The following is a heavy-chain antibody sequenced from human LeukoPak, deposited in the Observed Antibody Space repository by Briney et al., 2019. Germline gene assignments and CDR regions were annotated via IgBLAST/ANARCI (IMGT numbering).Heavy chain of an antibody. CDR1: GGSISSSSYY. CDR2: IYYSGST. D-gene: IGHD3-22*01. J-gene: IGHJ4*02. V-gene: IGHV4-39*07. CDR3: SRGLDSRKLGY. Sequence: SETLSLTCTVSGGSISSSSYYWGWIRQPPGKGLEGIGSIYYSGSTYYNPSLKSRVTISVDTSKNQFSLNLNSVTAADTAVYFCSRGLDSRKLGYWGQGTLVTVSS.